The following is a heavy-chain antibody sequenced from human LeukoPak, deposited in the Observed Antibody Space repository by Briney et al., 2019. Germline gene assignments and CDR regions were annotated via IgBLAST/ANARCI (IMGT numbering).Heavy chain of an antibody. CDR3: AWYGVTHGLDV. Sequence: PGGSLRLSCAASGFSLSNYWMSWVRQAPGKGLEWVANINRDGSDKYYVDSVMGRFTISKDNAKNSVYLQMNSLRPEDTAIYYCAWYGVTHGLDVWGQGTTVTVSS. J-gene: IGHJ6*02. CDR1: GFSLSNYW. CDR2: INRDGSDK. D-gene: IGHD3-10*01. V-gene: IGHV3-7*01.